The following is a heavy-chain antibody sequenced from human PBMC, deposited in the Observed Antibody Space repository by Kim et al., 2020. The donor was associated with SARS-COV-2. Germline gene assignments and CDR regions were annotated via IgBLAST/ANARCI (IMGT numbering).Heavy chain of an antibody. J-gene: IGHJ2*01. V-gene: IGHV3-9*01. CDR2: ISWNSGSI. D-gene: IGHD5-12*01. Sequence: GGSLRLSCAASGFTFDDYAMHWVRQAPGKGLEWVSGISWNSGSIGYADSVKGRFTISRDNAKNSLYLQMNSLRAEDTALYYCAKGQVEMATIIQAWYFDLWGRGTLVTVSS. CDR3: AKGQVEMATIIQAWYFDL. CDR1: GFTFDDYA.